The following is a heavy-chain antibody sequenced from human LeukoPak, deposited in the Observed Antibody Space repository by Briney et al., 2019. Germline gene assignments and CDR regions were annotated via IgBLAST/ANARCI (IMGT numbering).Heavy chain of an antibody. CDR2: IIPIFGTA. D-gene: IGHD3-10*01. CDR1: GGTFSSYA. V-gene: IGHV1-69*05. J-gene: IGHJ6*02. CDR3: ARDDPEMHYGSGSYSGPYYYYGMDV. Sequence: SVKVSCKASGGTFSSYAISWVRQAPRQGLEWMGGIIPIFGTANYAQKFQGRVTMTTDTSTSTAYMELRSLRSDDTAVYYCARDDPEMHYGSGSYSGPYYYYGMDVWGQGTTVTVSS.